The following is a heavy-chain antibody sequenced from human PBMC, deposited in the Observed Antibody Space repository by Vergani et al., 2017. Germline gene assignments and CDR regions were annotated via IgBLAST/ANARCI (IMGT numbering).Heavy chain of an antibody. V-gene: IGHV3-30*18. D-gene: IGHD2-15*01. CDR3: AKGRPVVVVAAAMEYY. J-gene: IGHJ4*02. CDR1: GFTFSSYG. Sequence: QVQLVESGGGVVQPGRSLRLSCAASGFTFSSYGMHWVRQAPGKGLEWVAVISYDGSNKYYADSVKVRFTISRDNSKNTLYLQMNSLRAEDTAVYYCAKGRPVVVVAAAMEYYWGQGTLVTVSS. CDR2: ISYDGSNK.